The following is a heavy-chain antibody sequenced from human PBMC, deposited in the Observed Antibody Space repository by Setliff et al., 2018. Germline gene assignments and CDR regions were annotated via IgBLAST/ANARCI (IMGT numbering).Heavy chain of an antibody. CDR3: ARQTGEQLVDY. Sequence: PSETLSLTCAVYGGSFSGYYWNWMRQPPGKGLEWIGEINHSGSTNYNPSLKSRVTTSVDTSKNQFSLNLTSVTAADTAVYYCARQTGEQLVDYWGQGTLVTVSS. V-gene: IGHV4-34*01. D-gene: IGHD6-6*01. J-gene: IGHJ4*02. CDR2: INHSGST. CDR1: GGSFSGYY.